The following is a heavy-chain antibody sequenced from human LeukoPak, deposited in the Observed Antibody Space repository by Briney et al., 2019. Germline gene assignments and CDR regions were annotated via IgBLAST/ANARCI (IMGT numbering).Heavy chain of an antibody. CDR1: GFTFSSSA. J-gene: IGHJ4*02. Sequence: SGGSLRLSCAASGFTFSSSAMSWVRQAPGKGLEWVSAISGSGGNTYYADSVKGRFTISRDNSKNTPYLQVNSLRAEDTAVYYCAKDTQPYYYDSSGTTDYWGQGTLVTVSS. CDR3: AKDTQPYYYDSSGTTDY. D-gene: IGHD3-22*01. CDR2: ISGSGGNT. V-gene: IGHV3-23*01.